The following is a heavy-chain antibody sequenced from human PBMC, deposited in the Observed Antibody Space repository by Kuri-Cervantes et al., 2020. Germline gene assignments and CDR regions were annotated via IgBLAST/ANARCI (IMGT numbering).Heavy chain of an antibody. CDR2: IKQDGSEK. V-gene: IGHV3-7*01. CDR3: ARPMVRGASPDY. D-gene: IGHD3-10*01. J-gene: IGHJ4*02. CDR1: GFTFSSYW. Sequence: GESLKISCAASGFTFSSYWMSWVRQAPGKGLEWVANIKQDGSEKYYVDSVKGRFTISRDNAKNSLYLQMNSLRDEDTAVYYCARPMVRGASPDYWGQGTLVTVSS.